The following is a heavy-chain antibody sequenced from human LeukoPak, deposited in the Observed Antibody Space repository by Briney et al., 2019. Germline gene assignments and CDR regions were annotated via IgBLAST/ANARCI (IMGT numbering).Heavy chain of an antibody. CDR2: IYPGDSDT. D-gene: IGHD1-26*01. J-gene: IGHJ4*02. Sequence: GESLKISCKCSGSIFTSYWMGWGRRVPGKGLGWMGIIYPGDSDTRNSPSCQGQFTISADKSLSTAYLQWSSLKASDTAMYYCARGSGSYHTAYMNWGQGSPVTVSS. V-gene: IGHV5-51*01. CDR3: ARGSGSYHTAYMN. CDR1: GSIFTSYW.